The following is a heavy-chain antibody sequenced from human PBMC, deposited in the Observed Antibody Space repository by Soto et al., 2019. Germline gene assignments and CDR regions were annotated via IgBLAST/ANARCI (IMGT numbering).Heavy chain of an antibody. D-gene: IGHD3-10*01. Sequence: GASVKVSWKSSGHSFTRPAINWVRQAPGQGLEWMGWISAYNGTANYAQKFQGRVTITTDESTNTAYMELSSLRSEDTAVYYCARDGRGSGSYYLPHPGVTQPYYFDYWGQGTLVTVSS. V-gene: IGHV1-18*01. J-gene: IGHJ4*02. CDR1: GHSFTRPA. CDR2: ISAYNGTA. CDR3: ARDGRGSGSYYLPHPGVTQPYYFDY.